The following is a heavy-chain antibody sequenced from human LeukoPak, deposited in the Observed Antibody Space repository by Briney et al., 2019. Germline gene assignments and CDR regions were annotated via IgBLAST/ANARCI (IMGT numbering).Heavy chain of an antibody. V-gene: IGHV4-61*01. Sequence: SETLSLTCTVSGGSVSSGSYYWSWIRQPPGKGLEWIGYIYYSGSTNYNPSLKSRVTISVDTSKNQFSLKLSSVTAADTAVYYCATVGATQGNWFDPWGQGTLVTVSS. CDR2: IYYSGST. CDR3: ATVGATQGNWFDP. D-gene: IGHD1-26*01. J-gene: IGHJ5*02. CDR1: GGSVSSGSYY.